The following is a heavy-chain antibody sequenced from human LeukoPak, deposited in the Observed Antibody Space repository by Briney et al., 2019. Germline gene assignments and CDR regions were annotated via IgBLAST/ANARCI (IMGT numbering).Heavy chain of an antibody. CDR1: GGSISSSSYY. J-gene: IGHJ4*02. D-gene: IGHD2-2*01. Sequence: SETLSLTCTVSGGSISSSSYYWGWIRQPPGKGLEWIGSIYYSGSTYYNPSLKSRVTISVDTSKNQFSLKLSSVTAADTAVYYCARLNSRTWYFDCCGQGTLVTVSS. CDR2: IYYSGST. CDR3: ARLNSRTWYFDC. V-gene: IGHV4-39*01.